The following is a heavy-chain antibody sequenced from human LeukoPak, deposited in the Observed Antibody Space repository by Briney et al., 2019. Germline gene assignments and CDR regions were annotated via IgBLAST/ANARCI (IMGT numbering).Heavy chain of an antibody. CDR1: RFTFSSYS. CDR2: ISSSSSYI. J-gene: IGHJ4*02. V-gene: IGHV3-21*04. CDR3: AKPVWPGIAAAGPDY. Sequence: GGSLRLSCAASRFTFSSYSMNWVRQAPGKGLEWVSSISSSSSYIYYADSVKGRFTISRDNAKNSLYLQMNSLRAEDTAVYYCAKPVWPGIAAAGPDYWGQGTLVTVSS. D-gene: IGHD6-13*01.